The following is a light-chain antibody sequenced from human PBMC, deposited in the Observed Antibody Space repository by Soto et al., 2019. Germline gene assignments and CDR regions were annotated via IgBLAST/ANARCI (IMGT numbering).Light chain of an antibody. CDR3: QAWDSSARAV. CDR2: QDS. J-gene: IGLJ7*01. CDR1: KLGAKY. V-gene: IGLV3-1*01. Sequence: SYELTQPPSVSVSPGQTASITCSGDKLGAKYACWYQQKPGQSPVLVIYQDSKRPSGIPERFSGSNSGNTATLTISGTQAMDEADYYCQAWDSSARAVFGGGTQLTVL.